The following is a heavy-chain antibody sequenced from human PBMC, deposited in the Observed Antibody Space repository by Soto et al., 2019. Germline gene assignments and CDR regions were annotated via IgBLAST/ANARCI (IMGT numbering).Heavy chain of an antibody. CDR2: ISYDGSNK. V-gene: IGHV3-30*18. Sequence: PGGSLRLSCAASGFTFGSYGMHWVRQAPGKGLEWVAVISYDGSNKYYADSVKGRFTISRDNSKNTLYLQMNSLRAEDTAVYYCAKDRGITGTTSYFDYWGQGTLVTVSS. J-gene: IGHJ4*02. CDR1: GFTFGSYG. D-gene: IGHD1-7*01. CDR3: AKDRGITGTTSYFDY.